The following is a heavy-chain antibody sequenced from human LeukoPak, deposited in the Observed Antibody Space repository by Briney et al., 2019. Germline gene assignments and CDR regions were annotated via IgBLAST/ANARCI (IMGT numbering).Heavy chain of an antibody. CDR2: ISSTSKSI. J-gene: IGHJ3*02. Sequence: GGSLRLSCAASGFSFTSYTINWVRQPPGRGLEWVSSISSTSKSIHYADSLKGRFTVSRDNAKNSLYLQMNNLRAEDTAVYYCARWGGTYYVAAFDIWGQGTTVTVSS. V-gene: IGHV3-21*01. CDR3: ARWGGTYYVAAFDI. CDR1: GFSFTSYT. D-gene: IGHD1-26*01.